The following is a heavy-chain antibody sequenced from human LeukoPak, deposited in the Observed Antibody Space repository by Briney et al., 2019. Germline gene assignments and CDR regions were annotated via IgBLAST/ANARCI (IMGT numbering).Heavy chain of an antibody. V-gene: IGHV3-74*01. D-gene: IGHD6-13*01. CDR1: GFTISTYL. CDR3: ARLAPPDSSSWSLYHYYGMDV. Sequence: GGSLRLSCAASGFTISTYLMHWVRQAPGKGLVWVSRINNDGSSTSYADSVKGRFTISRDNAKNTLFLQMNSLRAEDTAVYYCARLAPPDSSSWSLYHYYGMDVWGLGTTATVSS. J-gene: IGHJ6*02. CDR2: INNDGSST.